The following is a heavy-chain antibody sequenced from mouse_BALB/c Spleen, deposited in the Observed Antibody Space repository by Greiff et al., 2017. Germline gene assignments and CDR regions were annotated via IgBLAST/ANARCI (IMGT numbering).Heavy chain of an antibody. CDR1: GFTFSDYY. CDR2: ISDGGSYT. J-gene: IGHJ4*01. D-gene: IGHD2-14*01. CDR3: ARARYGENAMDY. Sequence: EVQRVESGGGLVKPGGSLKLSCAASGFTFSDYYMYWVRQTPEKRLEWVATISDGGSYTYYPDSVKGRFTISRDNAKNNLYLQMSSLKSEDTAMYYCARARYGENAMDYWGQGTSVTVSS. V-gene: IGHV5-4*02.